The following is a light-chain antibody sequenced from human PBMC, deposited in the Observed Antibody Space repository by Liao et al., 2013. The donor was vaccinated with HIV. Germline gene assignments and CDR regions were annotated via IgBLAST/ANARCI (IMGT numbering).Light chain of an antibody. V-gene: IGLV3-21*01. J-gene: IGLJ2*01. Sequence: SYVLTQTPSMTVAPGATARITCGGDKIGIKSVHWYQQKPGQAPVMVIYYDKERPSGIPERVSGSNSGNTATLTINRVEAGDEADYYCQVWDINSDQDVVFGGGTELTVL. CDR1: KIGIKS. CDR3: QVWDINSDQDVV. CDR2: YDK.